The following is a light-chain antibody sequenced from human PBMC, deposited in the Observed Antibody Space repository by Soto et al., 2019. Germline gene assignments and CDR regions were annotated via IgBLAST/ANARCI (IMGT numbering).Light chain of an antibody. Sequence: DIQMTQSPSSVSASVGDRVIITCRASQGISSWLAWYQQKPGKAPKVLIYGESILQSGVPSRFSGSASGTDFTLTNSSLQPEDFAPYFCQQSNHLPLTFGGGTKVDIK. CDR1: QGISSW. CDR2: GES. J-gene: IGKJ4*01. V-gene: IGKV1-12*01. CDR3: QQSNHLPLT.